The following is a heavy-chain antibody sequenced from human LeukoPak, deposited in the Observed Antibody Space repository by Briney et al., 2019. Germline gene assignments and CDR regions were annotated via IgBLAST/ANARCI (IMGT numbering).Heavy chain of an antibody. Sequence: PSETLSLTCTVSGGSVTNFYWSWIRQPAGKGLEWIGRTSDSGITNHNPSLERRVTMSADTSKNQFFLKVTSVTAADTAVYYCARDSPTGGYNSRDNPYFYGLDVWGQGTTVTVSS. D-gene: IGHD2-8*02. CDR1: GGSVTNFY. CDR3: ARDSPTGGYNSRDNPYFYGLDV. V-gene: IGHV4-4*07. CDR2: TSDSGIT. J-gene: IGHJ6*02.